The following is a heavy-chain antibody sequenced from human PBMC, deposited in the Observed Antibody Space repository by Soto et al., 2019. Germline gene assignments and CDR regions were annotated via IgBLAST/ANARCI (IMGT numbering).Heavy chain of an antibody. CDR2: IYYSGST. CDR3: ARFVAVVAATPTRFDP. D-gene: IGHD2-15*01. Sequence: SETLSLTCTVSGGSISSGDYYWSWIREPPGKGREWSGYIYYSGSTYYNPSRKSRVTIAVDTSKNQFSLKLSSVTAADTAVYYCARFVAVVAATPTRFDPWGQGTLVTVSS. J-gene: IGHJ5*02. CDR1: GGSISSGDYY. V-gene: IGHV4-30-4*01.